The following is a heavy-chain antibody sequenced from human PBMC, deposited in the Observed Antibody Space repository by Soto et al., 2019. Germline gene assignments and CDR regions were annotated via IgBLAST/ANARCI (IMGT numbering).Heavy chain of an antibody. V-gene: IGHV3-33*01. CDR1: GFTFSSYA. CDR3: ARDFRMVIVAPGY. D-gene: IGHD5-12*01. J-gene: IGHJ4*02. CDR2: IWYDGSNT. Sequence: LRLSCAASGFTFSSYAMHWVRQAPGKGLEWVGFIWYDGSNTFYAESVKGRFTISRDNSKNTVYLQINALRAEDTAVYYCARDFRMVIVAPGYWGQGTLATSPQ.